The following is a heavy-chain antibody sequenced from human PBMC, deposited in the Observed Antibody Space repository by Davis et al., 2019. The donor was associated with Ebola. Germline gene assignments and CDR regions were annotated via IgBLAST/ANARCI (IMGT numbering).Heavy chain of an antibody. Sequence: AASVKVSCKASGYTFTSYSMHWVRQAPGQRLEWMGWINAGNGNTKYSQKFQGRVTITRDTSASTAYMELSSLRSEDTAVYYCTSTHEYGDYDFDYRGQGTLVTVSS. CDR2: INAGNGNT. J-gene: IGHJ4*02. CDR1: GYTFTSYS. D-gene: IGHD4-17*01. V-gene: IGHV1-3*01. CDR3: TSTHEYGDYDFDY.